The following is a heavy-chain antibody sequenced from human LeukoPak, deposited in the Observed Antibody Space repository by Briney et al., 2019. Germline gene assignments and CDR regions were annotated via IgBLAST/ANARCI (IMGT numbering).Heavy chain of an antibody. J-gene: IGHJ4*02. CDR3: ARHESYYSDSSGYYFVY. D-gene: IGHD3-22*01. V-gene: IGHV1-18*04. Sequence: ASVKVSCKASGYTFNSSYMHWVRQAPGQGLEWMGWITTHNGNTNYAQKLQGRVTMTTDTSTSTAYMEVRSLRSDDTAVYYCARHESYYSDSSGYYFVYWGQGTLVTVSS. CDR1: GYTFNSSY. CDR2: ITTHNGNT.